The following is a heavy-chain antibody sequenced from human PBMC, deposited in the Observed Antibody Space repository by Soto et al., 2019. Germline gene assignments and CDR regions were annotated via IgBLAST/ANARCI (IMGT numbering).Heavy chain of an antibody. V-gene: IGHV3-9*01. CDR1: GFTFDDYA. J-gene: IGHJ4*02. D-gene: IGHD5-12*01. Sequence: LRLSCVASGFTFDDYAMHWVRQVPGKGLEWVSVISWNSAYIGYADSVKGRFTISRDNAKNSVSLQMNSLRTEDTALYYCASTYSGYEDFDYWGQGTLVTVSS. CDR2: ISWNSAYI. CDR3: ASTYSGYEDFDY.